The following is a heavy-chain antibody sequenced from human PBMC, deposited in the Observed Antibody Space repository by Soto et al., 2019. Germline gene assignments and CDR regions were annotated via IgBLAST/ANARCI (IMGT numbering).Heavy chain of an antibody. D-gene: IGHD5-18*01. CDR1: GVTFSSYA. J-gene: IGHJ4*02. Sequence: EVQLLESGGGLVQPGGSLRLSCAASGVTFSSYAMSWVRQAPGKGREWVSGISGSGGSTYYADSVKGRFTISRDNSKNTLYLQMNSLRAEDTAVYYCAKDGYSYGYPYYFDYWGQGTLVTVSS. V-gene: IGHV3-23*01. CDR3: AKDGYSYGYPYYFDY. CDR2: ISGSGGST.